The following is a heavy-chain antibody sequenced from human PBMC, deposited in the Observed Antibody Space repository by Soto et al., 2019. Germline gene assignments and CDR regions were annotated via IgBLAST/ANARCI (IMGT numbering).Heavy chain of an antibody. Sequence: SETLSLTCSFSGDSVTSHCLTWIRQSPEKGLEWIGYMHYTGFSHYNPSLKSRVTISVDTSKNQFSLKLTSVTAADTAVYYCARHKNKRWFDPWGQGTLVTVSS. CDR2: MHYTGFS. J-gene: IGHJ5*02. V-gene: IGHV4-59*08. CDR3: ARHKNKRWFDP. CDR1: GDSVTSHC.